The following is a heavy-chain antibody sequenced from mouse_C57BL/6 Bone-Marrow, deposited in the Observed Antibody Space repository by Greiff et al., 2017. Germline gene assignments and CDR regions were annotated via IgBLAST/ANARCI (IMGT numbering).Heavy chain of an antibody. CDR1: GYTFTSYG. CDR2: IYPRSGNT. Sequence: LVESGAELARPGASVKLSCKASGYTFTSYGISWVKQRTGQGLEWIGEIYPRSGNTYYNEKFKGKATLTADKSSSTAYMELRSLTSEDSAVYFCAREEGYYGSNYFDYWGQGTTLTVSS. CDR3: AREEGYYGSNYFDY. D-gene: IGHD1-1*01. V-gene: IGHV1-81*01. J-gene: IGHJ2*01.